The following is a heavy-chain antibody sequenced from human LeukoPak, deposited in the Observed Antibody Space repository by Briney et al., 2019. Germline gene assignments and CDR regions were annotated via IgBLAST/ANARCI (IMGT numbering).Heavy chain of an antibody. CDR2: TYYRSKWYN. J-gene: IGHJ4*02. D-gene: IGHD4-17*01. CDR3: ARGGVYGDLQTFDY. V-gene: IGHV6-1*01. CDR1: GDRVSSNSAA. Sequence: SQALSLTCAISGDRVSSNSAAWNWIRQSPSRGLEWLGRTYYRSKWYNDYAVSVKSRITINPDTSKNQFSLQLNSVTPEGTAVYYCARGGVYGDLQTFDYWGQGTLVTVSS.